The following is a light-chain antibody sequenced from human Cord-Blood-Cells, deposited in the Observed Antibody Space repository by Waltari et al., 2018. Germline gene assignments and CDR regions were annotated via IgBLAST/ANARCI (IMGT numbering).Light chain of an antibody. J-gene: IGKJ4*01. V-gene: IGKV3-20*01. CDR1: QSVSSSY. CDR3: QQYGGSPT. CDR2: GAS. Sequence: EIVLTQSPGTLSLSPGERATLACRASQSVSSSYLAWYQQKPGQAPRLLIYGASSRATGIPDRFSGSGAGTAFTLTISRLEPEDFAVYYCQQYGGSPTFGGGTKVEIK.